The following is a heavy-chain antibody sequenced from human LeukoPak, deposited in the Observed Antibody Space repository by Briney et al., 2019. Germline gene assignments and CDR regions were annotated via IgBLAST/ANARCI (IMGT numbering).Heavy chain of an antibody. CDR2: ISAYNGNT. CDR1: GYTFTSYG. V-gene: IGHV1-18*01. Sequence: ASVKVSCKASGYTFTSYGISWVRQAPGQGLEWMGWISAYNGNTNYAQKFQGRVTMTRDTSISTAYMELSRLRSDDTAVYYCARGNRIAAKSGDWFDPWGQGTLVTVSS. J-gene: IGHJ5*02. D-gene: IGHD6-13*01. CDR3: ARGNRIAAKSGDWFDP.